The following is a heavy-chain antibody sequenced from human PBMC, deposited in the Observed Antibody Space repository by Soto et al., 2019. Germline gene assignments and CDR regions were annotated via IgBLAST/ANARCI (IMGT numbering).Heavy chain of an antibody. CDR3: ARDAPRSSYFDY. CDR1: GGSIIDYY. CDR2: VYYSGST. J-gene: IGHJ4*02. D-gene: IGHD6-13*01. V-gene: IGHV4-59*01. Sequence: SETLSLTCTVSGGSIIDYYWRWIRQPPGKGLEWIGYVYYSGSTNYNPSLKSRVTISADTSKNQFSLKLSSVTAADTAVYYCARDAPRSSYFDYWGQGILVTVSS.